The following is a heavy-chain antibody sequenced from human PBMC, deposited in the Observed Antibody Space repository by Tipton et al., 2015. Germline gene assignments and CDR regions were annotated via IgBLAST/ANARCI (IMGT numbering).Heavy chain of an antibody. CDR2: VSYDGSNE. V-gene: IGHV3-30*18. CDR1: GFTFSSFG. CDR3: AKEALVEYYYYGMDV. Sequence: SLRLSCAASGFTFSSFGMHWVRQAPGKGLEWVAIVSYDGSNEYYADSVKGRFTISRDNSNNTLYLQMNSLRAEDTAVYYCAKEALVEYYYYGMDVWGQGTAVTVSS. J-gene: IGHJ6*02. D-gene: IGHD6-6*01.